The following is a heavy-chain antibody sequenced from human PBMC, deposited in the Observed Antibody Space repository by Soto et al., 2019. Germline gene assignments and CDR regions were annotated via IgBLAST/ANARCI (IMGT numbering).Heavy chain of an antibody. CDR3: ASQYSSSSGSDYYYGMDV. V-gene: IGHV1-2*02. J-gene: IGHJ6*02. Sequence: GESLKISCKGSGYTFTGYYMHWVRQAPGQGLEWMGWINPNSGGTNYAQKFQGRVTMTRDTSISTAYMELSRLRSDDTAVYYCASQYSSSSGSDYYYGMDVWGQGTTVTVS. CDR2: INPNSGGT. CDR1: GYTFTGYY. D-gene: IGHD6-13*01.